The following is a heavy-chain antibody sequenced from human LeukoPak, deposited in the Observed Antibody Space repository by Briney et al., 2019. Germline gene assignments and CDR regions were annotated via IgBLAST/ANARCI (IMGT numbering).Heavy chain of an antibody. Sequence: GGSLRLSRTASGFTLGSHDMHWVRHIPGQGLEWVAAVSSGFHAFFADSVQGRFTVSREDARNSLYLQMNSLRAGDTAVYYCVREARGYHYTYFDYWGQGTLVTVSS. J-gene: IGHJ4*02. CDR2: VSSGFHA. CDR1: GFTLGSHD. CDR3: VREARGYHYTYFDY. D-gene: IGHD5-18*01. V-gene: IGHV3-13*01.